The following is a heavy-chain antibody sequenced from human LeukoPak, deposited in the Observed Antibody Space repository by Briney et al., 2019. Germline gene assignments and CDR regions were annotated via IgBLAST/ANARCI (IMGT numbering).Heavy chain of an antibody. CDR2: ISWYSGSL. V-gene: IGHV3-9*01. CDR3: AKDTSPAPYDFGSGYVSAPDYGMDV. J-gene: IGHJ6*02. CDR1: GFTFDDYA. Sequence: GRSLRLSCAASGFTFDDYAMHWVRQAPGKGLEWVSGISWYSGSLGYADAVKGRFTISRDNAKNSLYLQMNSLRAEDTALYYCAKDTSPAPYDFGSGYVSAPDYGMDVWGQGTTVTVSS. D-gene: IGHD3-3*01.